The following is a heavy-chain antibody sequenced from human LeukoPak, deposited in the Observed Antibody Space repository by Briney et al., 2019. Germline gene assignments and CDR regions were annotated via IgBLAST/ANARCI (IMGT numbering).Heavy chain of an antibody. CDR1: GFIFSSYN. J-gene: IGHJ6*04. Sequence: GGPLRLSCAASGFIFSSYNMNWVRQAPGKGLEWVSSLSSSSSYIYYADSVKGRFTISRDNAKNSLYLQMNSLRAEDMAVYYCARTEVIPAAIGENYYYGMDVWGKGTTVTVSS. D-gene: IGHD2-2*01. CDR2: LSSSSSYI. V-gene: IGHV3-21*01. CDR3: ARTEVIPAAIGENYYYGMDV.